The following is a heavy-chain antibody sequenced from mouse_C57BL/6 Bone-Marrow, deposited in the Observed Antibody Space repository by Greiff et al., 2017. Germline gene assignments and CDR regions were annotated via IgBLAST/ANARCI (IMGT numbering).Heavy chain of an antibody. J-gene: IGHJ3*01. V-gene: IGHV5-17*01. CDR3: ARRTLTGGALFAY. CDR1: GFTFSDYG. CDR2: ISRGSSTI. Sequence: EVQLVESGGGLVKPGGSLKLSCAASGFTFSDYGMHWVRQAPEKGLEWVAYISRGSSTIYYADTVKGRFTISRDNAKNTLFLQMTSLRAEDTAMYYWARRTLTGGALFAYWGQGTLVTVSA.